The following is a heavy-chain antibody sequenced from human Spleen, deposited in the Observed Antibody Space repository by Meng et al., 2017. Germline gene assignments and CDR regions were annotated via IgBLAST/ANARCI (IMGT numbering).Heavy chain of an antibody. V-gene: IGHV4-39*07. CDR2: IYYSGST. CDR1: GGSISSSSYF. CDR3: GRVITDSSYYYYSLAAFDI. J-gene: IGHJ3*02. D-gene: IGHD3-22*01. Sequence: SETLSLTCTVSGGSISSSSYFWGWIRQPPGKGLEWIGNIYYSGSTNYNPSLKSRVTISVDTSKNHFSLKLSSVTAADTAVYYCGRVITDSSYYYYSLAAFDIWGQGTMVTVSS.